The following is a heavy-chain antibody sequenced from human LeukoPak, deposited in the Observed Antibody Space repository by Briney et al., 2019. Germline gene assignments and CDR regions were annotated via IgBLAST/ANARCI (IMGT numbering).Heavy chain of an antibody. J-gene: IGHJ3*02. CDR2: INHSGGT. Sequence: SETLSLTCAFYGGSFSGYYWSWIRQPPGKGLEWIGEINHSGGTKYNPSLKSRVTISVDTSKNQFSLKLSSVTAADTAVYYCARDSFNYYDSSGYYGAFDIWGQGTMVTVSS. CDR3: ARDSFNYYDSSGYYGAFDI. V-gene: IGHV4-34*01. CDR1: GGSFSGYY. D-gene: IGHD3-22*01.